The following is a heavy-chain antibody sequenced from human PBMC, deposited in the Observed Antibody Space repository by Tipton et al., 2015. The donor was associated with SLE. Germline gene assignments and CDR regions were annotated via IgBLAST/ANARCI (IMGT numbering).Heavy chain of an antibody. J-gene: IGHJ3*02. D-gene: IGHD2-8*02. V-gene: IGHV4-38-2*01. CDR3: ARAVARVVYARVRAFDI. CDR2: IYLSGST. CDR1: DFSVSSSHY. Sequence: TLSLTCAVSDFSVSSSHYCGWFRQPPGKGLEWIGTIYLSGSTYYNSSLKSRVSISEDTSRNQFSLNLRSVTAADTAVYYCARAVARVVYARVRAFDIWGQGTLVTVSS.